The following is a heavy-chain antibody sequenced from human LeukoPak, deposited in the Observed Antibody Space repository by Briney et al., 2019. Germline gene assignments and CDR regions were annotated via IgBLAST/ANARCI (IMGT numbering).Heavy chain of an antibody. CDR3: AKDPQWELPSPFDH. CDR1: GFTFSSYA. D-gene: IGHD1-26*01. V-gene: IGHV3-23*01. CDR2: ISGSGGST. Sequence: PGGSLRLSCAASGFTFSSYAMSWVRQAPGKGLEWVSAISGSGGSTYYAGSVKGRFSISRDNSKNTLYLLMNSLRAEDTAVYYCAKDPQWELPSPFDHWGQGTLVTVSS. J-gene: IGHJ4*02.